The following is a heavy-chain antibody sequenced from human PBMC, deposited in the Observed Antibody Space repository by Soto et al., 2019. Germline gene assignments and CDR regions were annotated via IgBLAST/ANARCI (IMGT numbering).Heavy chain of an antibody. D-gene: IGHD1-1*01. CDR3: TSDLFFIAPSTVTTDAS. J-gene: IGHJ5*02. CDR2: ISPESDKA. Sequence: VQLVQSGSEVKKPGASVMVACKASGYTFTSFGLSWVRQAPGQGPEWMGWISPESDKATYAHKFQGRITMTTDTSTPTAYMDLRSLRSDDTAVHYCTSDLFFIAPSTVTTDASWGQGTLVSVS. V-gene: IGHV1-18*01. CDR1: GYTFTSFG.